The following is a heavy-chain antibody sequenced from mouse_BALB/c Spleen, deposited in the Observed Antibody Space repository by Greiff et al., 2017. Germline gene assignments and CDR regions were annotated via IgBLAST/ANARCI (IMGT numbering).Heavy chain of an antibody. CDR3: NAPSYYGYYFDY. D-gene: IGHD1-2*01. CDR1: GFNIKDYY. J-gene: IGHJ2*01. Sequence: VQLQQSGAELVRPGASVKLSCTASGFNIKDYYMHWVKQRPEQGLEWIGWIDPENGDTEYAPKFQGKATMTADTSSNTAYLQLSSLTSEDTAVYYCNAPSYYGYYFDYWGQGTTLTVSS. V-gene: IGHV14-4*02. CDR2: IDPENGDT.